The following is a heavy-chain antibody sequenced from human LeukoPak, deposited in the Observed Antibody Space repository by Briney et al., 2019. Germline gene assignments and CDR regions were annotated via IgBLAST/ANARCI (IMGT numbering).Heavy chain of an antibody. Sequence: ASVKVSCKASGYTFTGYYMHWVRQAPGQGLEWMGWINPNSGGTNYAQKFQGRVTMTRDTSISTAYMELSRLRSDDTAVYYCARESAVVVAATPWYFDLWGRGTLVTVPS. CDR1: GYTFTGYY. D-gene: IGHD2-15*01. CDR2: INPNSGGT. CDR3: ARESAVVVAATPWYFDL. J-gene: IGHJ2*01. V-gene: IGHV1-2*02.